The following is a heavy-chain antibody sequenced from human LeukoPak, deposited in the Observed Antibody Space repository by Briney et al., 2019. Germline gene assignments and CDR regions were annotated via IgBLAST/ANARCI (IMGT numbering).Heavy chain of an antibody. J-gene: IGHJ4*02. D-gene: IGHD5-18*01. CDR3: ARDVDTAILY. Sequence: ASVKVSCKASGYTFSGYYMHWVRQAPGQGLEWVGWINPNSGGTNYAQKFQGRFTMTRDTAISTAYMELSRLRSDDTAVYYCARDVDTAILYWGQGTLVTVSS. V-gene: IGHV1-2*02. CDR1: GYTFSGYY. CDR2: INPNSGGT.